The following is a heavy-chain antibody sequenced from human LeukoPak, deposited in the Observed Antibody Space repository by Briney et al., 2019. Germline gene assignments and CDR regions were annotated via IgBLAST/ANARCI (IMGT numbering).Heavy chain of an antibody. Sequence: TSETLSLTCTVSGGSISSYYWSWIRQPPGKGLEWIGYIYYSGSTNYNPSLKSRVTISVDTSKNQFSLKLSSVTAADTAVYYCARGRHGNFYYYYGMDVWGQGTTVTVSS. CDR3: ARGRHGNFYYYYGMDV. J-gene: IGHJ6*02. V-gene: IGHV4-59*01. D-gene: IGHD4-23*01. CDR2: IYYSGST. CDR1: GGSISSYY.